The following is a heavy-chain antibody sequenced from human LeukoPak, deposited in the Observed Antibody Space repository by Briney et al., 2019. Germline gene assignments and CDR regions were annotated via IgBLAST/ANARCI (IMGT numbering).Heavy chain of an antibody. Sequence: SETLSLTCTVSGGSISSGDYYWRRIRQPPGKGLEWIGYIYYSGSTYYNPSLKSRITISVETTKNKFSLKLSSVIAADTAVYFCAREFVRVNAFDIWGQGTMVTVSS. V-gene: IGHV4-30-4*08. J-gene: IGHJ3*02. CDR2: IYYSGST. D-gene: IGHD3-10*01. CDR3: AREFVRVNAFDI. CDR1: GGSISSGDYY.